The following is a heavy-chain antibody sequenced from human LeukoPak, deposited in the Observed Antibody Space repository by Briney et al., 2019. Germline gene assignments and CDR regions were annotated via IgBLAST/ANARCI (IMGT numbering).Heavy chain of an antibody. CDR1: GGSFSGYY. CDR3: ARLGFEPTVTTVFD. J-gene: IGHJ4*02. CDR2: INHSGST. D-gene: IGHD4-17*01. V-gene: IGHV4-34*01. Sequence: SEALSLTCAVYGGSFSGYYWSWIRQPPGKGLEWIGEINHSGSTNYNPSLKSRVTISVDTSKNQFSLKLSSVTAADTAVYYCARLGFEPTVTTVFDWGQGTLVTVSS.